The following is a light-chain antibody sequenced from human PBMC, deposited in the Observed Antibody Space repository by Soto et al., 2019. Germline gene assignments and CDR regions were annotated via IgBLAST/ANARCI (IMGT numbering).Light chain of an antibody. V-gene: IGLV2-14*01. CDR2: DVS. CDR3: SSYTSSSTPCV. CDR1: SSDVGGYNY. Sequence: QSALTQPASVSGSPGQSITISCTGTSSDVGGYNYVSWYQQHPGKAPKLMIYDVSNRPSGVSNRFSGSKSGNTASLTISGLQAEDEADYYCSSYTSSSTPCVFRGGTKLTVL. J-gene: IGLJ2*01.